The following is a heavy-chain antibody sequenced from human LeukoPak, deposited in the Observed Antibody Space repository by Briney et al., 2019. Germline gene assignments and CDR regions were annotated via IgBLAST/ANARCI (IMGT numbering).Heavy chain of an antibody. J-gene: IGHJ4*02. Sequence: GGSLRLSCAASGFTFSDAWMSWVRQAPGKGLEWVGRIKSKTEGGTTDYAAPAKGRFSIARDGSKDTLYLQMSRLRTEDTAFYSCTPSENIAYFPDFWGQGPLVTVPS. D-gene: IGHD2/OR15-2a*01. CDR3: TPSENIAYFPDF. CDR2: IKSKTEGGTT. V-gene: IGHV3-15*01. CDR1: GFTFSDAW.